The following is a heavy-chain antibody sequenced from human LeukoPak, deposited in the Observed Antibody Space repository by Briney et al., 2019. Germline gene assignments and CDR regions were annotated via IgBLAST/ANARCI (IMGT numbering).Heavy chain of an antibody. CDR2: ISGSGGST. Sequence: GGSLRLSCAATGFTFSRYAMSWVRQAPGKGLEWVSLISGSGGSTKYADSGKGRFTISRANSKNTLYLQMNSLRAEDTAVYYCAKDQYDSSGPFDNWGQGTLVPVSS. V-gene: IGHV3-23*01. CDR3: AKDQYDSSGPFDN. CDR1: GFTFSRYA. J-gene: IGHJ4*02. D-gene: IGHD3-22*01.